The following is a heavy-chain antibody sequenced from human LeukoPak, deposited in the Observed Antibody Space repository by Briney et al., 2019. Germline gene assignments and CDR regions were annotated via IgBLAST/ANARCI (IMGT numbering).Heavy chain of an antibody. D-gene: IGHD3-10*01. CDR1: GISISSSNSY. CDR2: IYYTGNT. CDR3: AREDSGSYYNYYYFYMDV. V-gene: IGHV4-39*07. J-gene: IGHJ6*03. Sequence: SETLSLTCTVSGISISSSNSYWGWIRQPPGKGLEWIGSIYYTGNTYYNASLKSRVTISIDTSKTQFSLRLSSVTAADTAVYYCAREDSGSYYNYYYFYMDVWGKGTTVTISS.